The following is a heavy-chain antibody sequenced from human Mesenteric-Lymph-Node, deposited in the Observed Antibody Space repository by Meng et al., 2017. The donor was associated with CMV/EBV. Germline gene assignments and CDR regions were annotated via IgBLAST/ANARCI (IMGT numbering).Heavy chain of an antibody. D-gene: IGHD6-13*01. CDR1: GGSFSGYY. CDR3: ARETAAAGTIDY. V-gene: IGHV4-34*01. CDR2: INHSGST. J-gene: IGHJ4*02. Sequence: LTCAVYGGSFSGYYWSWIRQPPGKGLEWIGKINHSGSTNYNPSLKSRVTISVDASKNQFSLKLSSVTAADTAVYYCARETAAAGTIDYWGQGTLVTVSS.